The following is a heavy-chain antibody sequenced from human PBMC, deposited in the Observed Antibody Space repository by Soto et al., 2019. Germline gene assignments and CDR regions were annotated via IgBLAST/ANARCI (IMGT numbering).Heavy chain of an antibody. CDR1: GGSISSYY. CDR2: IYTSGST. V-gene: IGHV4-4*07. Sequence: SDTLSLTCTVSGGSISSYYWIWIRQPAGKGLEWIRRIYTSGSTNYNPSLKSRVTMSVDTSKNQFSLKLSSVTAADTAVYYCARMGPNDYYYGMDVWGQGTTVTVSS. J-gene: IGHJ6*02. CDR3: ARMGPNDYYYGMDV.